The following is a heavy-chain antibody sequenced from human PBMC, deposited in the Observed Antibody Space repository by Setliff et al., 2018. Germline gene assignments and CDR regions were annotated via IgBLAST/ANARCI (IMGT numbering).Heavy chain of an antibody. CDR3: STRLGDF. CDR2: SNNDGSST. J-gene: IGHJ4*02. Sequence: GGSLRLSCAASGFTFVNYWMHWVRQAPGKGLVWFSRSNNDGSSTTYEDSVKGRFTISRDNYKNTLYLQMNSLRSEDTAVYYCSTRLGDFWGQGTLVTFSS. D-gene: IGHD1-1*01. V-gene: IGHV3-74*01. CDR1: GFTFVNYW.